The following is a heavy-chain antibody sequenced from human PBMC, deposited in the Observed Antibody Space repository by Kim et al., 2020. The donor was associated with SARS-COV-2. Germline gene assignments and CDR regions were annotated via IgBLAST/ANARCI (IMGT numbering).Heavy chain of an antibody. V-gene: IGHV4-59*01. Sequence: SETLSLTCIVSGGSINNYYWSWIRQPPGKGLEWIGCIYYSGRTDYNPSLKSRVTMSVDTSKNQFSLNLSSVTAADTAVYYCARDGYGGWRFDAFDIWGQGKLVTVSS. D-gene: IGHD5-12*01. CDR1: GGSINNYY. CDR3: ARDGYGGWRFDAFDI. CDR2: IYYSGRT. J-gene: IGHJ3*02.